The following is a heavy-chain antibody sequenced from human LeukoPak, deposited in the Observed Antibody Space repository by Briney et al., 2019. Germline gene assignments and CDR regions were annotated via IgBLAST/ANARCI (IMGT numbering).Heavy chain of an antibody. J-gene: IGHJ4*02. V-gene: IGHV4-39*01. D-gene: IGHD3-10*01. CDR1: GGSISSSSYY. CDR2: IYYSGST. Sequence: SETLSLTCTVSGGSISSSSYYWGWIRQPPGKGLGWIGSIYYSGSTYYNPSLKSRVTISVDTSKNQFSLKLSSVTAADTAVYYCARLKIGGSGSYYFDYWGQGTLVTVSS. CDR3: ARLKIGGSGSYYFDY.